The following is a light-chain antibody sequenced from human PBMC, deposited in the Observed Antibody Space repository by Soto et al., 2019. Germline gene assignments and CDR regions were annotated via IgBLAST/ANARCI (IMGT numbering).Light chain of an antibody. V-gene: IGKV3-20*01. CDR1: QSVDSNY. CDR2: GTS. J-gene: IGKJ1*01. CDR3: QQYYYIPRT. Sequence: EIVLTQSPGTLSLSPGERATLSCRASQSVDSNYFAWYQQKPGQAPRLLIYGTSYWATGIPDRFSGSGSGTDFTLTISRLEPEDFAVYYCQQYYYIPRTFGRGTKVEI.